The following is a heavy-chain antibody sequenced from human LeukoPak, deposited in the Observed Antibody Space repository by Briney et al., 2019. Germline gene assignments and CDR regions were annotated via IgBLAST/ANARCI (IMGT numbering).Heavy chain of an antibody. CDR1: GLTFSNYW. Sequence: GGSLRLSCVGSGLTFSNYWMNWVRQAPGKGPEWVANISPDGRQKTYVDSLKGRFTVSRDNAKKSLYLQLNGLEAEDTAVYFCAGWNDDSNPWCLGTLVTVSS. CDR3: AGWNDDSNP. CDR2: ISPDGRQK. V-gene: IGHV3-7*01. J-gene: IGHJ1*01. D-gene: IGHD1-1*01.